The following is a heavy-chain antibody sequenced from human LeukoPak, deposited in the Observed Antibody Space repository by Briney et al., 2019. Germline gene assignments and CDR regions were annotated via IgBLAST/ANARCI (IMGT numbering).Heavy chain of an antibody. V-gene: IGHV1-46*01. D-gene: IGHD3-3*01. CDR2: MHPTGDST. CDR1: GYTFTKYY. J-gene: IGHJ5*02. Sequence: ASVKVSCTASGYTFTKYYMNWVRQAPGQGLEWMGIMHPTGDSTNYAQKFQGRVTLTRDTSTGTFYMELSSLTSEDTAVYYCARHDFDLPMIYSFFVHWGQGTLVTVSS. CDR3: ARHDFDLPMIYSFFVH.